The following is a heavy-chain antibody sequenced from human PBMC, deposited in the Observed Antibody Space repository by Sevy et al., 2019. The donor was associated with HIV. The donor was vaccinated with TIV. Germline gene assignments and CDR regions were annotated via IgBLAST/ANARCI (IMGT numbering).Heavy chain of an antibody. Sequence: GGSLRLSCAASGFTVSNNYMNWVRQAPGKGLEWVSLIYSGGTTHYADSVKGRFTISRDHSKNTLYLQMNSRRAEDTAIYYCARDPPGIAATGGGWGQGTLVTVSS. CDR2: IYSGGTT. J-gene: IGHJ4*02. CDR3: ARDPPGIAATGGG. V-gene: IGHV3-53*01. CDR1: GFTVSNNY. D-gene: IGHD6-13*01.